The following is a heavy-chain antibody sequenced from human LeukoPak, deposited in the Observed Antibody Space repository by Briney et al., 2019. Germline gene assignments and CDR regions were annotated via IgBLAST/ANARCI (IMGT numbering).Heavy chain of an antibody. CDR2: IYTSGST. CDR1: GSSISSYY. J-gene: IGHJ3*02. D-gene: IGHD3-9*01. CDR3: ARHITYYDILTGYYGPSGAFDI. V-gene: IGHV4-4*09. Sequence: PSETLSLTCTVSGSSISSYYWSWIRQPPGKGLEWIGYIYTSGSTNYNPSLKSRVTISVDTSKNQFSLKLSSVTAADTAVYYCARHITYYDILTGYYGPSGAFDIWGQGTMVTVSS.